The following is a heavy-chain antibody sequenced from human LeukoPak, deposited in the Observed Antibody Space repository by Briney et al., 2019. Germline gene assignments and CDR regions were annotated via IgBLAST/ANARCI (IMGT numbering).Heavy chain of an antibody. CDR1: GGSTSIYY. CDR3: ARDLSGHSSLDY. J-gene: IGHJ4*02. V-gene: IGHV4-59*01. D-gene: IGHD5-18*01. Sequence: SETLSLTCTVSGGSTSIYYWSCSRQPPGRGLEWFGYIYYSGSTNYNPSPKSRVTISVDTSKNQFSLKLSSVTAADTAVYYCARDLSGHSSLDYWGEGTLVTVSS. CDR2: IYYSGST.